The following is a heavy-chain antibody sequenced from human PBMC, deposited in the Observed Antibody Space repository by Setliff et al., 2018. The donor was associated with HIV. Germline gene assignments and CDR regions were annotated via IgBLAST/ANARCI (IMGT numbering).Heavy chain of an antibody. CDR3: ASCMAGHYYYYMDV. J-gene: IGHJ6*03. CDR2: ISAYNGKT. V-gene: IGHV1-18*01. CDR1: GFPFSSYG. D-gene: IGHD6-19*01. Sequence: RASVKVSCKASGFPFSSYGISWVRQAPGQGLEWMGWISAYNGKTEYAQNFQGRVTMTTDISTSTAWTSTSTAYMELRSLRSDDTAVYYCASCMAGHYYYYMDVWGKGTRSPSP.